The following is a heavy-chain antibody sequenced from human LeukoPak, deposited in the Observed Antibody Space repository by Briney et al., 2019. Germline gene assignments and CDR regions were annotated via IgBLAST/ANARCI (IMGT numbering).Heavy chain of an antibody. D-gene: IGHD1-7*01. CDR2: IIPIFGTA. CDR1: GGTFSSYA. Sequence: SVKVSCKASGGTFSSYAISWVRQAPGQGLEWMGRIIPIFGTANYAQKYQGRVTITTDESTSTAYMELSSLRSEDTAVYYCASRYNWNYDWFDPWGQGTLVTVSS. CDR3: ASRYNWNYDWFDP. J-gene: IGHJ5*02. V-gene: IGHV1-69*05.